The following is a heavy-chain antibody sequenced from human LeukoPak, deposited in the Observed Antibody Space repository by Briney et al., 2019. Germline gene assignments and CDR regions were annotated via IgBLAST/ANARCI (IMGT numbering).Heavy chain of an antibody. Sequence: PSETLSLTCTVSGGSISSYYWSWIRQPPGKGLEWIGYIYYSGSTNYNPSLKSRVTISVDTSKNQFSLKLSSVTAADTAVYYCARGSYYDFWSRSDAFDIWGQGTMVTVSS. CDR1: GGSISSYY. CDR2: IYYSGST. V-gene: IGHV4-59*01. CDR3: ARGSYYDFWSRSDAFDI. J-gene: IGHJ3*02. D-gene: IGHD3-3*01.